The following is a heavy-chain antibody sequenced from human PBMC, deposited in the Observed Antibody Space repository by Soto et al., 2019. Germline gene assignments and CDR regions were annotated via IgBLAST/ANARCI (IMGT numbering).Heavy chain of an antibody. D-gene: IGHD2-21*02. CDR2: IHSDGSTT. CDR3: VRGDKGGFDL. V-gene: IGHV3-74*01. J-gene: IGHJ3*01. CDR1: GFTFNYYW. Sequence: EVQLVESEGGLVQRGGSLRLSCAASGFTFNYYWMHWVRQAPGQGLVWVSHIHSDGSTTTYADSVKGRFTISRDNAKNTLYLQLNRLRDEDTAVYYCVRGDKGGFDLWGQGTTVTVSS.